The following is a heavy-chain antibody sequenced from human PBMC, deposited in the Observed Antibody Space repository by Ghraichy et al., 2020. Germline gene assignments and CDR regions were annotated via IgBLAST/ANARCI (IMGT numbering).Heavy chain of an antibody. CDR2: INSDGSST. Sequence: GGSLRLSCAASGFTFSSYWMHWVRQAPGKGLVWVSRINSDGSSTSYADSVKGRFTISRDNAKNTLYLQMNSLRAEDTAVYYCARGQISMVRGVIITLGWFDPWGQGTLVTVSS. CDR1: GFTFSSYW. V-gene: IGHV3-74*01. D-gene: IGHD3-10*01. J-gene: IGHJ5*02. CDR3: ARGQISMVRGVIITLGWFDP.